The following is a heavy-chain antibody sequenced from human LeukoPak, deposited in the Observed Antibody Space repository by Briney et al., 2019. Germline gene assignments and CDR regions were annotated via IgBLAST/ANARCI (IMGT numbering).Heavy chain of an antibody. J-gene: IGHJ4*02. V-gene: IGHV1-2*02. CDR3: ARDDPSYDSSGYYFFTGVTIDY. CDR1: GYTFTGYY. Sequence: ASVKVSCKASGYTFTGYYMHWVRRAPGQGLEWMGWINPNSGGTNYAQKFQGRVTMTRDTSISTAYMELSRLRSDDTAVYYCARDDPSYDSSGYYFFTGVTIDYWGQGTLVTVSS. D-gene: IGHD3-22*01. CDR2: INPNSGGT.